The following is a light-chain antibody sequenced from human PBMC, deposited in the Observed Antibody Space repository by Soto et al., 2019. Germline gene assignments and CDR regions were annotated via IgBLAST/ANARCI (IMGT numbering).Light chain of an antibody. V-gene: IGLV1-40*01. CDR1: SSNIGAGYD. CDR3: QSYDSSLSGSV. J-gene: IGLJ7*01. CDR2: GNN. Sequence: QTVVTQPPSVSGAPGQRVTISCTGSSSNIGAGYDVHWYQQVPGTAPKLLIFGNNNRPSGVPDRFSGSKSGTSASLAITGLQADDEADYYCQSYDSSLSGSVFGGGTQLTVL.